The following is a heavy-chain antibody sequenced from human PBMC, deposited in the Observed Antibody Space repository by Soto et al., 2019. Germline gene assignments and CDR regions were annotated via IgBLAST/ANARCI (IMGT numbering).Heavy chain of an antibody. CDR3: ARGGARWPGYFDS. D-gene: IGHD2-15*01. CDR1: GGSISGDYY. CDR2: IYYSGSS. J-gene: IGHJ4*02. Sequence: QVRLHESGPGLVKPSQTLSLTCSVSGGSISGDYYWSWIRQSPEKGLEWIGYIYYSGSSYSNPAPKSGLISYLDRSKNQFSLKLPFGLAENPAVYSGARGGARWPGYFDSWGQGALVAVSS. V-gene: IGHV4-30-4*08.